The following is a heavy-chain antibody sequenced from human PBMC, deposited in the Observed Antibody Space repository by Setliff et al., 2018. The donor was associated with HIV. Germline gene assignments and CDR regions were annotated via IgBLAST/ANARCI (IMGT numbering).Heavy chain of an antibody. CDR1: GSTFTGYY. Sequence: GSVKVSCKASGSTFTGYYMHWVRQAPGQGLEWMGWINPNSGGTTYAQKFQGRVTMTRDTSISTAYMEVSRLRSDDTAVYHCARDHCSSSGCYEYSYYGMDVWGQGTTVTVSS. J-gene: IGHJ6*02. D-gene: IGHD2-2*01. CDR2: INPNSGGT. CDR3: ARDHCSSSGCYEYSYYGMDV. V-gene: IGHV1-2*02.